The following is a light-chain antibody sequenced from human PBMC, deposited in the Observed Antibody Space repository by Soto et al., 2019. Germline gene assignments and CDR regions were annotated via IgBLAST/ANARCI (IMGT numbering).Light chain of an antibody. Sequence: EIVLTQSPGTLSLSPGERATLSCRASQSVTSSYLAWYQQKPGQAPRLLIHGASSRATGIPDRFSGSGSGTDFTLTISRLEPEDFAVYYCQQYGSSPFTFGPGTKVDSK. V-gene: IGKV3-20*01. CDR1: QSVTSSY. CDR3: QQYGSSPFT. CDR2: GAS. J-gene: IGKJ3*01.